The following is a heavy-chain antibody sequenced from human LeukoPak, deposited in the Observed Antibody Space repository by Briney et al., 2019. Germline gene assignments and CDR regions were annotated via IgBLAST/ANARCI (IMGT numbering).Heavy chain of an antibody. J-gene: IGHJ2*01. CDR2: ISSNGDST. CDR3: ARISSTLFSGRYWVWYFDL. D-gene: IGHD1-26*01. CDR1: GFTFRSYA. Sequence: PGGSLRLSCAASGFTFRSYAMHWVRHAPGKGLEYVSAISSNGDSTFYANSVKGRFTISRDNSKNTLYLQMGSLRAEDLAVYYCARISSTLFSGRYWVWYFDLWGRGTLVTVSS. V-gene: IGHV3-64*01.